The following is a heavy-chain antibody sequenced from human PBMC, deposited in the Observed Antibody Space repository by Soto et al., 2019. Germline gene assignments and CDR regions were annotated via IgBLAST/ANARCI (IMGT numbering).Heavy chain of an antibody. J-gene: IGHJ4*02. D-gene: IGHD6-13*01. Sequence: GGSLRLSCAASGFTFSSYAMSWVRQAPGKGLEWVSAISGSGGSTYYADSVKGRFTISRDNSKNTLYLQMNSLRAEDTAVYYCAKWGGRKNAVYSSSNDYLGQGTLVTVSS. CDR3: AKWGGRKNAVYSSSNDY. CDR1: GFTFSSYA. V-gene: IGHV3-23*01. CDR2: ISGSGGST.